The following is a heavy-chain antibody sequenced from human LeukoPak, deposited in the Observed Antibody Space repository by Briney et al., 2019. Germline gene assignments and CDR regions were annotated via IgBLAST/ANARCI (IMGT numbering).Heavy chain of an antibody. D-gene: IGHD3-10*01. CDR1: GFTFSRNW. CDR2: IKQEGSDK. J-gene: IGHJ4*02. CDR3: ARMVPGDIDY. V-gene: IGHV3-7*01. Sequence: GGSLRLSCAASGFTFSRNWMAWVRQAPGKGLEWVANIKQEGSDKYYVDSVKGRFTISRDNAKNSLYLQMNSMRAEDTAVYYCARMVPGDIDYWGQGTLVSVSS.